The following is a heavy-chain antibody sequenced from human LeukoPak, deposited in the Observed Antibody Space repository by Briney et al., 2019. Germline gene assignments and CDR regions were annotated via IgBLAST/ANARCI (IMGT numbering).Heavy chain of an antibody. V-gene: IGHV3-23*01. J-gene: IGHJ4*02. CDR2: VTDSGSNT. CDR1: GFTFRSFS. CDR3: AKTMGAIDHDY. Sequence: GGSLRLSCAASGFTFRSFSMTWVRQAPGKGLEWVSTVTDSGSNTYHADSVKGRFTNSRDNSKNTLYLQMSSLKAEDTAIYYCAKTMGAIDHDYWGQGTLVTVSS. D-gene: IGHD1-26*01.